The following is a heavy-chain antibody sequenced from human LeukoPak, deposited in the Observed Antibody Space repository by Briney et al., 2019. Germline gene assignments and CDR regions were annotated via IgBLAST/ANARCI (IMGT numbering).Heavy chain of an antibody. J-gene: IGHJ4*02. D-gene: IGHD6-6*01. Sequence: SETLPLTCTVSGGSISTYYWSWIRQPPGKGLEWIAYIHYSGSTNYNPSLKSRVTISLDTSKTQFSLKLNSVTAADTAVYYCARAYSTSSATLGYWGQGTLVTVSS. CDR2: IHYSGST. CDR1: GGSISTYY. V-gene: IGHV4-59*01. CDR3: ARAYSTSSATLGY.